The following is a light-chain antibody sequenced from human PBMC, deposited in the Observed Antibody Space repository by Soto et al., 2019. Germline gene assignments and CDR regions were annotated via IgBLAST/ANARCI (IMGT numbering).Light chain of an antibody. CDR2: ATS. J-gene: IGKJ1*01. CDR1: QTISSTY. Sequence: EIVLTQSPGTLSLSPGDRATLSCRASQTISSTYLAWYQQKPGQAPRLLIYATSTRATGIPDRFSGSGSGTDFTLTISCLQSEDFATYYCQQYYSYPQTFGQGTKVDIK. V-gene: IGKV3-20*01. CDR3: QQYYSYPQT.